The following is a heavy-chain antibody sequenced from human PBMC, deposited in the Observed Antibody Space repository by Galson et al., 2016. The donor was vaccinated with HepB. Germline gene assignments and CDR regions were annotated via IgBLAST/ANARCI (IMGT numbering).Heavy chain of an antibody. CDR3: ARHIRGGGSKTTYCFDY. D-gene: IGHD1-7*01. V-gene: IGHV4-39*01. CDR2: VYYSGKT. Sequence: SETLSLTCTVSGGSISTTNYYWAWIRQPPGKGLEWIGSVYYSGKTYQNPSLRSRAAISVDTSKNQVSLRLNYVTVADTAVYFCARHIRGGGSKTTYCFDYWGRGTLVTVSS. CDR1: GGSISTTNYY. J-gene: IGHJ4*02.